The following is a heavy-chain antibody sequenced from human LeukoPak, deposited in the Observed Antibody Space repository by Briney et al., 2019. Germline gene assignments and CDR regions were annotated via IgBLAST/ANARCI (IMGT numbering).Heavy chain of an antibody. CDR3: ARDLNSGWYSLYYFDY. J-gene: IGHJ4*02. Sequence: GGSLRLSCAASGFTFSTYAMHWVRQAPGKGLEWVAVIWYDGSNAYYADSVKGRFTISRDNSKNTLYLQMHSLRAEDSAVYYCARDLNSGWYSLYYFDYWGQGTLVTVSS. CDR2: IWYDGSNA. CDR1: GFTFSTYA. V-gene: IGHV3-33*01. D-gene: IGHD6-19*01.